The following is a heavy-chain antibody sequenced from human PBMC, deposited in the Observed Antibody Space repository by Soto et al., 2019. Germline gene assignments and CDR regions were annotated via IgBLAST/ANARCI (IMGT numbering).Heavy chain of an antibody. D-gene: IGHD2-15*01. J-gene: IGHJ4*02. V-gene: IGHV3-30-3*01. CDR2: ISSDVVNY. Sequence: QVQLVESGGGVVQPGRSLRLSCAASGFTFSSFAMHWVRQAPGKGLEWLAVISSDVVNYYFAESVKGRFTISRDNSKNTLYLQMNSLRNEDTAGYYCAGGGAWTPEGLGYWGQGTLVTVSS. CDR3: AGGGAWTPEGLGY. CDR1: GFTFSSFA.